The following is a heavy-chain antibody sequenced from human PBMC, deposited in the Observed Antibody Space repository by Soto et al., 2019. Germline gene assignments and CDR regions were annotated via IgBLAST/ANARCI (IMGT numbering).Heavy chain of an antibody. D-gene: IGHD5-18*01. CDR1: GYSFTSYW. J-gene: IGHJ6*02. V-gene: IGHV5-51*01. Sequence: GESLKISCKASGYSFTSYWIGWVRQMPGKGLEWMGIIYPGDSDANYSPSFQGHVTISADKSISTAYLQWSSLKASDTAMYYCARTSMQSRGYSYGYGGMDVWGQGTTVTVSS. CDR2: IYPGDSDA. CDR3: ARTSMQSRGYSYGYGGMDV.